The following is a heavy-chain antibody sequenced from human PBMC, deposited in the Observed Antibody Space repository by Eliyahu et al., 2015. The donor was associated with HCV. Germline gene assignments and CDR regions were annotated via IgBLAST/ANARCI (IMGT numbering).Heavy chain of an antibody. J-gene: IGHJ6*03. D-gene: IGHD3-10*01. CDR3: TTGAPGGFDYYLDV. V-gene: IGHV3-15*01. CDR2: IKSKTDGGTT. CDR1: GFPFXKAW. Sequence: EVQLVESGGGLVKPGGSLRLSWXASGFPFXKAWMSWVRQAPGKGLEWIGRIKSKTDGGTTDYAAPVKGRFTISRDDSKSTLYLQMNSLKTEDTAVYYCTTGAPGGFDYYLDVWGQGTTVTVSS.